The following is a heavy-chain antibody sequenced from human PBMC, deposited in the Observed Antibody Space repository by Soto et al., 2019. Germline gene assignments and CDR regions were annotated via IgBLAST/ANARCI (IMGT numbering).Heavy chain of an antibody. Sequence: PSETLSLTCAVSGASGSSTYWWRWVRQPPGKGPEWIGEINHRGSANYNPTLKSRVTISVDISKSQFSLRLISLTAADTAVYYCARYNAASGTYYFDFWGQG. CDR3: ARYNAASGTYYFDF. V-gene: IGHV4-4*02. D-gene: IGHD6-13*01. CDR2: INHRGSA. CDR1: GASGSSTYW. J-gene: IGHJ4*02.